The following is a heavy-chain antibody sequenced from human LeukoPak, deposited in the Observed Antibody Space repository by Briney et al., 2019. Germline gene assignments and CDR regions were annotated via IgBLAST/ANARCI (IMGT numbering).Heavy chain of an antibody. CDR3: ARGGTYGDYDY. V-gene: IGHV4-30-2*01. CDR1: GGSISSGGYS. CDR2: IYHSGST. J-gene: IGHJ4*02. D-gene: IGHD4-17*01. Sequence: SQTLSLTCAVSGGSISSGGYSWSWIRQPPGKGLEWIGYIYHSGSTYYNPSLKSRVTTSVDRSKNQFSLKLSSVTAADTAVYYCARGGTYGDYDYWGQGTLVTVSS.